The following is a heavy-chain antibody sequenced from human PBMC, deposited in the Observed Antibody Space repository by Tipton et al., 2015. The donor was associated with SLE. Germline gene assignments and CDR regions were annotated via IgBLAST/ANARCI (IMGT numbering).Heavy chain of an antibody. CDR1: GFTFSDYY. J-gene: IGHJ4*02. CDR3: ASGEGPTGPCDY. D-gene: IGHD1-1*01. V-gene: IGHV3-11*01. CDR2: ISSGGTII. Sequence: LSLTCAASGFTFSDYYMSWIRQAPGKGLEWISYISSGGTIIYYADSVKGRFTISRDNAKNSLSLQMNSLRADDTAVYYCASGEGPTGPCDYWGQGTLVTVSS.